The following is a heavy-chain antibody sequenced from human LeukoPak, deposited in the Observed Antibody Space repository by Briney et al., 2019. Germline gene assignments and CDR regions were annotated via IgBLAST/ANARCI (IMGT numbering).Heavy chain of an antibody. J-gene: IGHJ1*01. CDR3: ARRARDYYDSSGYYEYFQH. CDR2: ISSSSSYI. V-gene: IGHV3-21*01. D-gene: IGHD3-22*01. CDR1: GFTFSSYS. Sequence: PGGSLRLSCAASGFTFSSYSMNWVRQAPGKGLEWVSSISSSSSYIYYADSVKGRFTISRDNAKNSLYLQMNSLRAEDTAVYYCARRARDYYDSSGYYEYFQHWGQGTLVTVSS.